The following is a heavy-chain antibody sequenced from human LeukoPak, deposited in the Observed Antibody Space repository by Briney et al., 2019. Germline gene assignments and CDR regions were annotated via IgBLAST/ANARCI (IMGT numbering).Heavy chain of an antibody. CDR2: INPNSGGT. Sequence: ASVKVSCKASGYTFTGYYMHWVRQAPAQGLEWMGWINPNSGGTNYEQKFQGRVTMTRDASISTAYMELSRLRSDDTAVYYCATSWKRITMVRGVIAFFPFGYWGQGTLVTVSS. J-gene: IGHJ4*02. D-gene: IGHD3-10*01. CDR1: GYTFTGYY. V-gene: IGHV1-2*02. CDR3: ATSWKRITMVRGVIAFFPFGY.